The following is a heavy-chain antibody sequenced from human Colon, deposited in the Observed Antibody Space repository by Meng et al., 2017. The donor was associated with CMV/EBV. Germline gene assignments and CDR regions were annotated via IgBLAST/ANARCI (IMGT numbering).Heavy chain of an antibody. CDR1: GFTFSNFA. J-gene: IGHJ4*02. V-gene: IGHV3-23*03. CDR2: IYADGRST. CDR3: TKEDSSGWYRTFES. Sequence: GESLKISCATSGFTFSNFAMSWVRQAPGKGPEWISVIYADGRSTNYADSVKGRLTIPRDNAQKTLYLQMNSLTAEDTALYYCTKEDSSGWYRTFESWGQGTLVTVSS. D-gene: IGHD6-19*01.